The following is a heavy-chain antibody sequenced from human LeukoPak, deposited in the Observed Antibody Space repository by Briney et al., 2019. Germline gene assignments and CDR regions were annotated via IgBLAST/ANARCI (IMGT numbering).Heavy chain of an antibody. CDR2: MNPNSGNT. Sequence: ASVTVSCKASGYTFTSYDINWVRQATGQGLEWMGWMNPNSGNTGYAQKFQGRVTMTRNTSISTAYMELSSLRSEDTAVYYCARDFSSGSSFDIWGQGTMVTVSS. V-gene: IGHV1-8*01. D-gene: IGHD3-22*01. CDR1: GYTFTSYD. J-gene: IGHJ3*02. CDR3: ARDFSSGSSFDI.